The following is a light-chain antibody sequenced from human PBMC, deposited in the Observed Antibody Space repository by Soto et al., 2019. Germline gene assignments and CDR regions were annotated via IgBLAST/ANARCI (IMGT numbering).Light chain of an antibody. CDR3: QQYNNWPPLT. V-gene: IGKV3-11*01. J-gene: IGKJ4*01. CDR2: EAS. CDR1: QSIRNL. Sequence: VLAQSPATLSLSPGERATLSCRASQSIRNLLAWYQQKPGQAPRLLIFEASSRASGVPARISGSGSGTDCTLTISSLEPEDFAVYYCQQYNNWPPLTFGGGTKVELK.